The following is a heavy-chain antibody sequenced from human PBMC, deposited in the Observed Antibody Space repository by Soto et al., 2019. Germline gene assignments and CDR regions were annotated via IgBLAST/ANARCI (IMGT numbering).Heavy chain of an antibody. CDR3: ASYYCSSTSCPPRP. CDR2: ISSSSSYI. CDR1: GFTFSSYS. D-gene: IGHD2-2*01. Sequence: PGGSLRLSCAASGFTFSSYSMNWVRQAPGKGLEWVSSISSSSSYIYYADSVKGRFTISRDNAKNSLYLQMNSLRAEDTAVYYCASYYCSSTSCPPRPWGQGXLVTVSS. J-gene: IGHJ5*02. V-gene: IGHV3-21*01.